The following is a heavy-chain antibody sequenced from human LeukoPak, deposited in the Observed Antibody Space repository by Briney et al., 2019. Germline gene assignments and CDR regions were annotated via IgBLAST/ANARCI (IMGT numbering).Heavy chain of an antibody. J-gene: IGHJ4*02. CDR2: IYYSGST. V-gene: IGHV4-59*01. CDR1: GGSISSYY. D-gene: IGHD4-17*01. CDR3: ARVTTSLFDY. Sequence: SETLSLTCTVSGGSISSYYWIWIRPPPGKGLEWIGYIYYSGSTNYNPSLKSRVTISVDTSKNQFSLKLSSVTAADTAVHYCARVTTSLFDYWGQGTLVTVSS.